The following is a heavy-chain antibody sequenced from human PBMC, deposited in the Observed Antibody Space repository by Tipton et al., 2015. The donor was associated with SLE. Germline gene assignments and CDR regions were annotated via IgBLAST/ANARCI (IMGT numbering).Heavy chain of an antibody. CDR3: ARDRYGSGSYYDAFDI. Sequence: TLSLTCTVSGGSISSYYWSWIRQPPGKGLEWIGYIYYSGSTNYNPSLKSRVTISVDTSKNQFSLKLSSVTAADTAVDYCARDRYGSGSYYDAFDIWGQGTMVTVSS. CDR2: IYYSGST. J-gene: IGHJ3*02. CDR1: GGSISSYY. V-gene: IGHV4-59*01. D-gene: IGHD3-10*01.